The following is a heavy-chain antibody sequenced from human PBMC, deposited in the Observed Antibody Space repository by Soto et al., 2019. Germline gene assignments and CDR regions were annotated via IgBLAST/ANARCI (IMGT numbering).Heavy chain of an antibody. V-gene: IGHV1-69*01. CDR1: GGTFSSYA. J-gene: IGHJ4*02. D-gene: IGHD3-22*01. Sequence: QVQLVQSGAEVKKPGSSVMVSCKASGGTFSSYAISWVRQAPGQGLEWMGGIIPIFGTANYAQKFQGRVTITADESTSTAYMELSSLRSEDTAVYYCARAMYYYDSSGYQEFDYWGQGTLVTVSS. CDR2: IIPIFGTA. CDR3: ARAMYYYDSSGYQEFDY.